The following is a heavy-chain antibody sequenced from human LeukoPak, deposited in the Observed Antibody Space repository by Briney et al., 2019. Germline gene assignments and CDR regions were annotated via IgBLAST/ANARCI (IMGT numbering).Heavy chain of an antibody. CDR2: IKSKTDGGTT. D-gene: IGHD4-17*01. CDR3: TFPGTTVTS. CDR1: GFTFSSNG. V-gene: IGHV3-15*01. Sequence: GGTLRLSCAASGFTFSSNGMSWVRQAPGKGLEWVGRIKSKTDGGTTDYAAPVKGRFTISRDDSKDTLYLQMNSLKTEDTAVYYCTFPGTTVTSWGQGTLVTVSS. J-gene: IGHJ5*02.